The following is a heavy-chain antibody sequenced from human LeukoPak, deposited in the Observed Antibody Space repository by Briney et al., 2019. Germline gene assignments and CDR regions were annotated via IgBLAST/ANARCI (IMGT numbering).Heavy chain of an antibody. Sequence: ASVKVSRKVSGYTLTDLSMHWVRQAPGKGLEWMGGDDPANGHTIYVQKFQGRATMTEDTPTDTAYMELSSLRSEDTAMYYCARNVGSGFDYWGQGTLVTVSS. J-gene: IGHJ4*02. CDR1: GYTLTDLS. CDR3: ARNVGSGFDY. CDR2: DDPANGHT. V-gene: IGHV1-24*01. D-gene: IGHD1-1*01.